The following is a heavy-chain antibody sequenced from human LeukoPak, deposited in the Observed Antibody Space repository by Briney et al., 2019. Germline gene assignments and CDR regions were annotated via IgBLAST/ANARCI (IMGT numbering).Heavy chain of an antibody. CDR2: VYSSGST. D-gene: IGHD3-3*01. CDR3: ARAILTASGSVWYFDL. Sequence: TSETLSLTCTVSGGSISSGRYWRSWIRQHPGKGLEWIGYVYSSGSTYYSPSLRSRLSMSVDTSKNQFSLNLRSATAADTAVYYCARAILTASGSVWYFDLWGRGILVTVSS. V-gene: IGHV4-31*03. J-gene: IGHJ2*01. CDR1: GGSISSGRYW.